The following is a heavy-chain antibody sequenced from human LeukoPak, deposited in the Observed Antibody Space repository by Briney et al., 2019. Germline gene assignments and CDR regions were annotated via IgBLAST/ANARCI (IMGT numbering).Heavy chain of an antibody. CDR1: GYTSTTYG. J-gene: IGHJ5*02. V-gene: IGHV1-18*01. CDR2: ISGYNGNT. D-gene: IGHD3-16*01. CDR3: ARTSHESVLYWSDP. Sequence: ASVKVSCEASGYTSTTYGIGWVRQAPGQGLEWMGWISGYNGNTNYAQKFQGRVTMTTDTSTGTAYMELRSLRSDDTAVYYCARTSHESVLYWSDPWGQGTLVNVSS.